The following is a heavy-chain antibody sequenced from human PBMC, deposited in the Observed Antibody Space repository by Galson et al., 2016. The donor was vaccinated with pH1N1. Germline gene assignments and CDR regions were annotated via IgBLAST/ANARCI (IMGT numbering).Heavy chain of an antibody. Sequence: SLRLSCAASGSNSDYNMNWVRLAPGKGLEWVSSISGSGGRKHYADSVQGRFIISRDNSKNTLYLQMNSLRAGDTALYFCAKGCYGDYGLDVFDIWGQGTMVIVSS. CDR1: GSNSDYN. D-gene: IGHD4-17*01. J-gene: IGHJ3*02. V-gene: IGHV3-23*01. CDR3: AKGCYGDYGLDVFDI. CDR2: ISGSGGRK.